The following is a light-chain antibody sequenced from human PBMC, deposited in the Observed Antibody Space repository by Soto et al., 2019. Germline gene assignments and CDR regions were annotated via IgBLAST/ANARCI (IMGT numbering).Light chain of an antibody. CDR1: QSVSSK. CDR2: GVS. CDR3: QQYNNWPHT. V-gene: IGKV3-15*01. Sequence: EIVMTQSPATLSVSPGERATLSCGASQSVSSKLAWFQQKPGQAPSLLIYGVSTRATGVPVRFSGSGSGTEFTLTVNSLQSEDFAVYDCQQYNNWPHTFSQGTKVDIK. J-gene: IGKJ2*01.